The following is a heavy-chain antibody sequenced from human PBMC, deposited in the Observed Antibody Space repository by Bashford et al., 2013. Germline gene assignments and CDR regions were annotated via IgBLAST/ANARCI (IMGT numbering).Heavy chain of an antibody. J-gene: IGHJ4*03. V-gene: IGHV3-11*04. CDR2: ISNSDNTI. D-gene: IGHD5-24*01. CDR3: ARDMGERAHDY. Sequence: RQAPGKGLEWVSYISNSDNTIYYADSVKGRFTISRDNAKNSLYLQMNSLRAEDAAVYYCARDMGERAHDYWGPGTVVTVSS.